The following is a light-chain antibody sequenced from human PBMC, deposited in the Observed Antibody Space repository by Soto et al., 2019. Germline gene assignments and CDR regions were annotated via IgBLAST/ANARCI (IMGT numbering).Light chain of an antibody. V-gene: IGKV1-9*01. CDR3: QQLNSYPRT. CDR2: AAS. CDR1: QGITTS. Sequence: IQVTQSPFSLSASVRDRVTITCRASQGITTSLAWYQQKPRKAPRLLIYAASTLQSGVPSRFSGSGSGTDFSLTISSLQPEDFATYYCQQLNSYPRTFGPGTKVDNK. J-gene: IGKJ3*01.